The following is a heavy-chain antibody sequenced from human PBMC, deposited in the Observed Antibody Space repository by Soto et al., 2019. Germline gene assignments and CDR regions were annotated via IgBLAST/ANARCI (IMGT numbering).Heavy chain of an antibody. CDR2: ISAYNGNT. J-gene: IGHJ6*02. Sequence: ASVKVSCKASGDTFTSYGISWVRQAPGQGLEWMGWISAYNGNTNYAQKLQGRVTMTTDTSTSTAYMELRSLRSDDTAVYYCATFPPYSSGWLYYYYGMDVWGQGTTVTVSS. V-gene: IGHV1-18*01. D-gene: IGHD6-19*01. CDR3: ATFPPYSSGWLYYYYGMDV. CDR1: GDTFTSYG.